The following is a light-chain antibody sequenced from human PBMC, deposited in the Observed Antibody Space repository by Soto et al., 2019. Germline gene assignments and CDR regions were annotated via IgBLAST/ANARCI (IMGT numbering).Light chain of an antibody. V-gene: IGKV1-5*03. J-gene: IGKJ3*01. CDR1: QSISSW. CDR2: KAS. Sequence: DIQMTQSPSTLSASVGDRVTITCRASQSISSWLAWYQQKPGKAPKLLIYKASSLESGVPSRFSGSGSGTEFTLTIRSLQPDDFATYYCQQYNSYSGIFTFGPGTKVDIK. CDR3: QQYNSYSGIFT.